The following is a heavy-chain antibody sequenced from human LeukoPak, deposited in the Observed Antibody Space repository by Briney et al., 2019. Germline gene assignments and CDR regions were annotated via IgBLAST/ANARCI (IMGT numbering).Heavy chain of an antibody. CDR1: GFTVSSNY. CDR3: ARDHEYSYGFSYYFDS. J-gene: IGHJ4*02. D-gene: IGHD5-18*01. V-gene: IGHV3-66*01. Sequence: GGSLRLSCAASGFTVSSNYMSWVHQAPGKGLEWVSVIYSGGSTFYADSVKGRFTISRDNSKNTLYLQMNSLRAEDTAVYYCARDHEYSYGFSYYFDSWGQGTLVTVSS. CDR2: IYSGGST.